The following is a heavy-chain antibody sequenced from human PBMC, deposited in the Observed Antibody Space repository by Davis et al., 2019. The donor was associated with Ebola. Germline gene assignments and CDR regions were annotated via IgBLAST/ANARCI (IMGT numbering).Heavy chain of an antibody. J-gene: IGHJ4*02. CDR3: ARVLSSGYYYGVSDY. V-gene: IGHV1-18*04. CDR2: ISAYNGNT. Sequence: AASVKVSCKASGYTFTGYYMHWVRQAPGQGLEWMGWISAYNGNTNYAQKLQGRVTMTTDTSTSTAYMELRSLRSDDTAVYYCARVLSSGYYYGVSDYWGQGTLVTVSS. CDR1: GYTFTGYY. D-gene: IGHD3-22*01.